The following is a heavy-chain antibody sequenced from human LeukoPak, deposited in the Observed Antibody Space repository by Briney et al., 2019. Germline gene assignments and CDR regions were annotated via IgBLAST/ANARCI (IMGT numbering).Heavy chain of an antibody. CDR1: GFTVIGNY. D-gene: IGHD3-9*01. Sequence: PGGSLRLFCAASGFTVIGNYMNWVRQAPGKGLEWVSIIHRDGSTYYSDSVKGRFTISSDYSKNTLFLHMSSLRADDTAVYYCARDPRASTVTGYLWAFDIWGQRTQVSVSS. CDR3: ARDPRASTVTGYLWAFDI. V-gene: IGHV3-53*01. CDR2: IHRDGST. J-gene: IGHJ3*02.